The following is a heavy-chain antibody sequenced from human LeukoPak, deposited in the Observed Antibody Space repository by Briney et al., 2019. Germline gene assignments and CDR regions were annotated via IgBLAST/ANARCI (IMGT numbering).Heavy chain of an antibody. CDR2: ISYDGSNK. CDR1: GFTFSSYA. J-gene: IGHJ6*03. D-gene: IGHD3-10*01. CDR3: ARLSAYYYGSYFYYYMDV. V-gene: IGHV3-30*04. Sequence: GGSLRLSCAASGFTFSSYAMHWVRQAPGKGLEWMAAISYDGSNKYYADSVKGRFTMSRDNAKKSVYLHMSSLRAEDTALYYCARLSAYYYGSYFYYYMDVWGKGTTVTVSS.